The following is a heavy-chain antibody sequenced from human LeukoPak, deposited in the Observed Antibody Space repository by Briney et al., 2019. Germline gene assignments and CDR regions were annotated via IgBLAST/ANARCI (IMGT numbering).Heavy chain of an antibody. V-gene: IGHV4-34*01. J-gene: IGHJ4*02. CDR1: GGSFSGYH. CDR3: ARGPDVGIAAAGIDY. Sequence: PSETLSLTCAVYGGSFSGYHWSWIRQPPGKGLEWIGEINHSGSTNYNPSLKSRVTISVDTSKNQFSLKLSSVTAADTAVYYCARGPDVGIAAAGIDYWGQGTLVTVSS. CDR2: INHSGST. D-gene: IGHD6-13*01.